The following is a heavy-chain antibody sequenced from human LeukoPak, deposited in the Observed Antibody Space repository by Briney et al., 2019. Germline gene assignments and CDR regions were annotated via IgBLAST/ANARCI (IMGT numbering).Heavy chain of an antibody. J-gene: IGHJ3*02. V-gene: IGHV3-30*19. CDR3: ARESGNEQATWFGELLFDAFDI. D-gene: IGHD3-10*01. CDR1: GFTFSSYG. Sequence: PGGSLRLSCAASGFTFSSYGMHWVRQAPGKGLEWVAVIWYDGSNKYYADSVKGRFTISRDNSKNTLYLQMNSLRAEDTAVYYCARESGNEQATWFGELLFDAFDIWGQGTMVTVSS. CDR2: IWYDGSNK.